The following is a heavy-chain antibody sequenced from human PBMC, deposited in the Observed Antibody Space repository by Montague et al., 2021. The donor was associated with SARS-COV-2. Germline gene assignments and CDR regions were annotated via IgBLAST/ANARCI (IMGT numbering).Heavy chain of an antibody. J-gene: IGHJ4*02. D-gene: IGHD4-23*01. CDR2: XDWDDDK. CDR3: ARSYGTTVVTRAFDY. V-gene: IGHV2-70*01. Sequence: PALVKPTQTLTLTCTFSGFSLSTSGMCVSWIRQPPGKALEWLTLXDWDDDKYYSTSLKTRLTISKDTPKNQVVLTMTNTDPVDTATYYCARSYGTTVVTRAFDYWGQGTLVTVSS. CDR1: GFSLSTSGMC.